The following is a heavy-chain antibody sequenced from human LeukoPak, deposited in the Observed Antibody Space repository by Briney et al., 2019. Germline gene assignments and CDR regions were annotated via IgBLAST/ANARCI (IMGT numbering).Heavy chain of an antibody. V-gene: IGHV4-59*01. D-gene: IGHD2-2*01. CDR1: GGSISNYY. CDR2: VYYSGST. Sequence: SETLSLTCTVSGGSISNYYWSWIRQPPGKGLEWIGYVYYSGSTNYNPSLKSRVTISVDTSENQFSLKLNSVTAADTAVYYCARGPDIVVVPANWFDPWGQGTLVTVSS. CDR3: ARGPDIVVVPANWFDP. J-gene: IGHJ5*02.